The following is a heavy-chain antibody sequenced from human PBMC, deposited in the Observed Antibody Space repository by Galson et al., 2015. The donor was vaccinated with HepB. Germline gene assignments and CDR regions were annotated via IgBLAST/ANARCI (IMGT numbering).Heavy chain of an antibody. V-gene: IGHV1-69*01. D-gene: IGHD2-2*02. J-gene: IGHJ4*02. Sequence: QSGAEVKKPGESLRISCKASGGTFSSYAISWVRQAPGQGLEWMGGIIPIFGTANYAQKFQGRVTITADESTSTAYMELSSLRSEDTAVYYCARLVVPAAICYFDYWGQGTLVTVSS. CDR3: ARLVVPAAICYFDY. CDR2: IIPIFGTA. CDR1: GGTFSSYA.